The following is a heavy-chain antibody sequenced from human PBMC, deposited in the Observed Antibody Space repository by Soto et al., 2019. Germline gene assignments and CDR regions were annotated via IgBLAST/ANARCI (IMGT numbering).Heavy chain of an antibody. Sequence: QVQLQESGPGLVKPSQTLSLTCTVSGGSISSGGYYWSWIRQHPGKGLEWIGYIYYSGSTYYNPSLNSRVTNSVDTSKNHFSLKLSSVTAADTAVYYCARGGSARPYYFDYWGQGTLVTVSS. CDR2: IYYSGST. V-gene: IGHV4-31*03. J-gene: IGHJ4*02. CDR3: ARGGSARPYYFDY. CDR1: GGSISSGGYY. D-gene: IGHD6-6*01.